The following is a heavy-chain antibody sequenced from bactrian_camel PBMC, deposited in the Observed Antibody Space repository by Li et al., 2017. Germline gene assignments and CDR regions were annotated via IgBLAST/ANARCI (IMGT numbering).Heavy chain of an antibody. D-gene: IGHD6*01. CDR2: ISSGGGTT. Sequence: ESGGGLVQPGGSLRLSCAASGFTFSTYYMSWVRQAPGKGLEWVSSISSGGGTTYYADSVKSRFTISRDNAKNTVYLQMNSLKPEDTAVYYCVRDEMGSWDFHYRGQGTQVTVS. CDR1: GFTFSTYY. V-gene: IGHV3S40*01. CDR3: VRDEMGSWDFHY. J-gene: IGHJ4*01.